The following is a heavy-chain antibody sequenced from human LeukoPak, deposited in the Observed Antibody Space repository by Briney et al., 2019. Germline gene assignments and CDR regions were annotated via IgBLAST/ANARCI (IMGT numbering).Heavy chain of an antibody. CDR1: GFTFSSYA. J-gene: IGHJ4*02. D-gene: IGHD1-1*01. V-gene: IGHV3-23*01. CDR2: ISGSGGST. CDR3: AKGNGRANSPKLDVH. Sequence: PGGSLRLSCAASGFTFSSYAMGWVRQAPGKGLEWVSAISGSGGSTYYADSVKGRFTISRDYSKNTLYLQMNSLRAEDTAVYYCAKGNGRANSPKLDVHWGQGTLVTVSS.